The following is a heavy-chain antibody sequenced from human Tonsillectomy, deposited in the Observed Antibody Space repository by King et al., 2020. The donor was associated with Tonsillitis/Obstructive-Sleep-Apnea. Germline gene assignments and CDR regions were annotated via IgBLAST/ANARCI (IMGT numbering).Heavy chain of an antibody. J-gene: IGHJ6*03. CDR1: GYTFTRHY. D-gene: IGHD3-3*01. Sequence: VQLVQSGAEVKKPGASVKVSCKASGYTFTRHYMHWVRQAPGQGLEWMGIIDPSGGSTTYAQKFQGRITMTSDTSTSTIYMELSSLRSEDTAVYYCTRRADFWSGHAPDYYHYSMDVWGKGTTVTVSS. CDR2: IDPSGGST. V-gene: IGHV1-46*01. CDR3: TRRADFWSGHAPDYYHYSMDV.